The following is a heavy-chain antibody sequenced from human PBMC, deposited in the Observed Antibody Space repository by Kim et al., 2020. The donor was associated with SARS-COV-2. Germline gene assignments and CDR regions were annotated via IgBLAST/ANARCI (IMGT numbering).Heavy chain of an antibody. D-gene: IGHD4-17*01. J-gene: IGHJ6*02. CDR1: GYTLTELS. CDR2: FDPEDGET. CDR3: ATDTVDGPENYYYYGMDV. V-gene: IGHV1-24*01. Sequence: ASVKVSCKVSGYTLTELSMHWVRQAPGKGLEWMGGFDPEDGETIYAQKFQGRVTMTEDTSTDTVYMELSSLRSEDTAVYYCATDTVDGPENYYYYGMDVWGQGTTVTVSS.